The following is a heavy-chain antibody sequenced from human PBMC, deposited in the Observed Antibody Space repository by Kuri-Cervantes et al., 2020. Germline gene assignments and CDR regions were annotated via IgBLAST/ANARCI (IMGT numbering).Heavy chain of an antibody. D-gene: IGHD3-10*01. CDR2: IKPDGSEK. CDR1: GFTFSSCW. CDR3: ARDLSPASYSYYYYYGMDV. Sequence: GGSLRLSCTISGFTFSSCWMSWVRQAPGKGLEWVPNIKPDGSEKNYVDSVKGRLTISRDNAKNSLYLQMNSLRAEDTAVYYCARDLSPASYSYYYYYGMDVWGQGTTVTVSS. V-gene: IGHV3-7*01. J-gene: IGHJ6*02.